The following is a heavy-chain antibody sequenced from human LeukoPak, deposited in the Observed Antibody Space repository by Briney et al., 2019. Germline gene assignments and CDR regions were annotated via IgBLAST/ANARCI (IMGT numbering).Heavy chain of an antibody. CDR2: IWYDGSNK. J-gene: IGHJ4*02. D-gene: IGHD4-17*01. CDR3: ATTYGDYAFDY. CDR1: GFTFSSYG. V-gene: IGHV3-30*02. Sequence: GGSLRLSCAASGFTFSSYGMTWVRQAPGKGLEWVAIIWYDGSNKYYADSVKGRFTISRDNSKNTVYLQMNSMRADDTAVYYCATTYGDYAFDYWGQGTLVTVSS.